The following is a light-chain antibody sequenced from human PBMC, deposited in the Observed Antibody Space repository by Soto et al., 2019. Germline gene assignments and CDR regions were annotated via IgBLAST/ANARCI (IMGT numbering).Light chain of an antibody. J-gene: IGKJ4*01. V-gene: IGKV1-5*03. CDR1: ESISSW. CDR2: KAS. Sequence: DIQMTQFPSTLSASVGDRVTITCRASESISSWLAWYQQKPGKAPKILIYKASTLQSGAPSRFTGSGSGTEFTLTISCLQPDDFATYSCQNYSVFPLIFGGGTKGELK. CDR3: QNYSVFPLI.